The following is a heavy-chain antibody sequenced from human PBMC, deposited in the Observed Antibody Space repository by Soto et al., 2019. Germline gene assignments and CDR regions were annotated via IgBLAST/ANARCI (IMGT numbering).Heavy chain of an antibody. CDR3: MLGSGWKDFDY. V-gene: IGHV4-39*01. Sequence: SETLSLTCTVSGGSITSSSYYWGWIRQPPGKGLEWIGNIYYSGSTYYNPSLKSRVTISVDTSKNQFSLKLSSVTAADTAVYYCMLGSGWKDFDYWGQGTLVTVSP. J-gene: IGHJ4*02. CDR2: IYYSGST. CDR1: GGSITSSSYY. D-gene: IGHD3-22*01.